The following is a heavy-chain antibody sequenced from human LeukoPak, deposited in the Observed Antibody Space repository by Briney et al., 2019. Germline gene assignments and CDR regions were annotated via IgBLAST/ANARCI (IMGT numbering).Heavy chain of an antibody. Sequence: PGGSLRLSCSASEFTFSSYAMHWVRQAPGKGLEYVSAISSNGGSTYYADSVKGRLTISRDNSKNTLYLQMSSLRAEDTAVYYCLKGYCSSISCYGDYWGQGTLVTVSS. CDR2: ISSNGGST. D-gene: IGHD2-2*01. CDR3: LKGYCSSISCYGDY. CDR1: EFTFSSYA. J-gene: IGHJ4*02. V-gene: IGHV3-64D*09.